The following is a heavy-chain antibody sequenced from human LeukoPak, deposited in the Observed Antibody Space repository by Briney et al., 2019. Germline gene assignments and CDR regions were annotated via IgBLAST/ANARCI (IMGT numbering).Heavy chain of an antibody. J-gene: IGHJ4*02. Sequence: PGGSLRLSCAASGFTFSSYAMHWVRQAPGKGLEWVAVISYDGSNKYYADSVKGRFTISRDNSKNTLYLQMNGLRAEDTAVYYCARGNDYVWGSYWGQGTLVTVSS. V-gene: IGHV3-30-3*01. CDR1: GFTFSSYA. CDR3: ARGNDYVWGSY. D-gene: IGHD3-16*01. CDR2: ISYDGSNK.